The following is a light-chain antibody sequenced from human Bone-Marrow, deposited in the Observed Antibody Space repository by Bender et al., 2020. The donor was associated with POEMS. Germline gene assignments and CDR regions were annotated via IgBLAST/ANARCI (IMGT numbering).Light chain of an antibody. CDR1: RSNIGRNK. V-gene: IGLV1-44*01. J-gene: IGLJ3*02. CDR2: NNN. Sequence: QSVLTQPPSASGPPGQGVTISCSGSRSNIGRNKVNWYQQLPGPAPKLLIYNNNQRPSGVPDRFSGSKSGTSASLASSRLRSEDEADYYCAAWDDSLNGWVFGGGTKLTVL. CDR3: AAWDDSLNGWV.